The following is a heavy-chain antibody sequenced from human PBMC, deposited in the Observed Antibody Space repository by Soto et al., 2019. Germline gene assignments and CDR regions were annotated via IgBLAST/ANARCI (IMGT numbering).Heavy chain of an antibody. Sequence: SQTLSLTCTVSGGSISSYDWRWIRQPPGKGLEWIGYIYYSGSTNYNPSVKSRLTISVDTSKNQFSLKLSSGTAADTPVYYCARALGSSGALDIWGQGTLVAFSS. CDR3: ARALGSSGALDI. J-gene: IGHJ3*02. CDR1: GGSISSYD. D-gene: IGHD1-26*01. CDR2: IYYSGST. V-gene: IGHV4-59*01.